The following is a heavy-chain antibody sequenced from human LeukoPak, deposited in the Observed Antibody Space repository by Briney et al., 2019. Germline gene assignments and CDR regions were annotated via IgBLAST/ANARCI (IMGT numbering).Heavy chain of an antibody. J-gene: IGHJ4*02. D-gene: IGHD2-8*01. CDR3: AKKSMH. Sequence: PSETLSLTCAVYGGSFSGYYWSWVRQAPGKGLEWVSAISGSGGSTYYADSVKGRFTISRDNSKNTLYLQMNSLRAEDTAVYYCAKKSMHWGQGTLVTVSS. V-gene: IGHV3-23*01. CDR1: GGSFSGYY. CDR2: ISGSGGST.